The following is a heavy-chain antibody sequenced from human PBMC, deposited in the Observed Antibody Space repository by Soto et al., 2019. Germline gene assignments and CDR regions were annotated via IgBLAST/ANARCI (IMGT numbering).Heavy chain of an antibody. D-gene: IGHD1-26*01. J-gene: IGHJ4*02. CDR3: ARGVSAGVDY. V-gene: IGHV1-8*01. Sequence: QVPLVQSGAEVREPGASVKVSCKASGYSFTSLDINWVRQTAGQGLEWMGWMEPSTGRTGYAQKFQGRVTMTRDTSINAADMELTTLTSDDTAFYYCARGVSAGVDYWGQGTLVTVSS. CDR1: GYSFTSLD. CDR2: MEPSTGRT.